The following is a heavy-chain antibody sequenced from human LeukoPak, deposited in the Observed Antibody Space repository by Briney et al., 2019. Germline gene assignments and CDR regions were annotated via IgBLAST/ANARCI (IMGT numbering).Heavy chain of an antibody. CDR1: GFTFSSHD. V-gene: IGHV3-13*01. D-gene: IGHD3-10*01. J-gene: IGHJ4*02. Sequence: GGSLRLSCAASGFTFSSHDMHWVCQATGKGLEWVSTIGTAGDTYYPGSVKGRFTISRENAKNSLYLQMNSLRVEDTAVYYCARGPPYGSRSDYFDYWGQGTLVTVSS. CDR3: ARGPPYGSRSDYFDY. CDR2: IGTAGDT.